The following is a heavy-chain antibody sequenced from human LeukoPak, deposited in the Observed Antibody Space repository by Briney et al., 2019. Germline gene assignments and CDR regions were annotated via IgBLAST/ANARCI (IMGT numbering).Heavy chain of an antibody. D-gene: IGHD2-2*01. V-gene: IGHV6-1*01. CDR2: TYYRSKWYN. J-gene: IGHJ4*02. CDR3: ARGVVVPAGRVRFDY. CDR1: GDSVSSNSAA. Sequence: SQTLSLTCAISGDSVSSNSAAWNWIRQSPSRGLERLGRTYYRSKWYNDYAVSVKSRITINPDTSKNQFSLQRNSVTPEDTAVYYCARGVVVPAGRVRFDYWGQGTLVTVSS.